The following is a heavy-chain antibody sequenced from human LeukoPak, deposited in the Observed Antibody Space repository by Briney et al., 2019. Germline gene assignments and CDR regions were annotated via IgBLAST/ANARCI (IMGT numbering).Heavy chain of an antibody. D-gene: IGHD1-26*01. CDR2: INPNSGIP. Sequence: ASVKVSCKASGYTFIDYYIHWVRQAPGQGLEWMGWINPNSGIPNYARKFLGRVTITRDTSISTAYMALSRLTSDDTAVYFCARDPVGGTHYFDYWGQGNLVTVSS. CDR3: ARDPVGGTHYFDY. J-gene: IGHJ4*01. V-gene: IGHV1-2*02. CDR1: GYTFIDYY.